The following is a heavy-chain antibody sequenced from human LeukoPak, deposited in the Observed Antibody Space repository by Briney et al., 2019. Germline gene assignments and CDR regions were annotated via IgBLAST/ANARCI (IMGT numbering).Heavy chain of an antibody. J-gene: IGHJ4*02. Sequence: GGTLRLSCAASGFTFSSYGMSWVRQAPGKGREWGSAISGSGGSTYYADSVRDRFTISRDNSKNIVFLQMTRLRVEDTAVYYCARMITDWGGSYFDFWGQGTLVSVSS. CDR1: GFTFSSYG. D-gene: IGHD3-16*01. V-gene: IGHV3-23*01. CDR2: ISGSGGST. CDR3: ARMITDWGGSYFDF.